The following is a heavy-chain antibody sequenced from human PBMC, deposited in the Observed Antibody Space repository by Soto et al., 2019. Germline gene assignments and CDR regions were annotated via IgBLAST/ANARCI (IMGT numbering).Heavy chain of an antibody. CDR2: IYYSGST. J-gene: IGHJ4*02. D-gene: IGHD3-10*01. Sequence: PSETLSLTCSVSGGSISSGSYYWTWIRQHPGKGLEWIGYIYYSGSTYYNPSLKSRVTISLDTSKDQFSLKLSSVTAADTAVYYCARGVYYSASGNHRTYYFDYWGQGTLVTVSS. V-gene: IGHV4-31*03. CDR3: ARGVYYSASGNHRTYYFDY. CDR1: GGSISSGSYY.